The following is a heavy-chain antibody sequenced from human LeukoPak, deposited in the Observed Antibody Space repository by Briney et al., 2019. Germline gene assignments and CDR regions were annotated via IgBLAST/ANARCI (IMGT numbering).Heavy chain of an antibody. J-gene: IGHJ4*02. CDR3: ANEEVPNDY. CDR2: ISISSDMT. V-gene: IGHV3-23*01. D-gene: IGHD4/OR15-4a*01. CDR1: GFPFSSHA. Sequence: GRSWRLSCEVSGFPFSSHAMSWVRQAPGRGLEWVSGISISSDMTYYADSVQGRFIISRDNSKNTVFLQMDSLRVEDTAVYYCANEEVPNDYWGRGTLVTVSS.